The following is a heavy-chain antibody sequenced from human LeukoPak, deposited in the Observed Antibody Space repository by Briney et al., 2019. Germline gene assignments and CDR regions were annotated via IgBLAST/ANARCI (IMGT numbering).Heavy chain of an antibody. D-gene: IGHD2-15*01. V-gene: IGHV4-4*02. CDR3: ARDNCSGGSCYHDY. CDR1: GGSISSTNW. Sequence: SGTLSLTCAVSGGSISSTNWWSWVRQPPGKGLEWIGEIYHSGSTNYNPSPKSRVIISVDKSKNQFSLKLSSVTAADTAVYYCARDNCSGGSCYHDYWGQGTLVTVSS. J-gene: IGHJ4*02. CDR2: IYHSGST.